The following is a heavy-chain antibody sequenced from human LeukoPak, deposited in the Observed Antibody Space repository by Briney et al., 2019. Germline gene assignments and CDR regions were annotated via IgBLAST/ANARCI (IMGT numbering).Heavy chain of an antibody. D-gene: IGHD6-19*01. CDR3: ARGTIAMAGILDC. CDR1: GGAISSYY. J-gene: IGHJ4*02. CDR2: INYSGCS. V-gene: IGHV4-59*01. Sequence: SETLSLTCAVSGGAISSYYWGWIRQLPGKGLEWIGYINYSGCSNHNPSLKSRVTISVDTSKNQFSLKLSSVTAADTAVYYCARGTIAMAGILDCWGQGTLVTVSS.